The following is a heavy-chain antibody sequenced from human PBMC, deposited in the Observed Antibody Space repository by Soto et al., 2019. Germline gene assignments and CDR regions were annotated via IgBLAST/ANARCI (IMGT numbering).Heavy chain of an antibody. D-gene: IGHD3-22*01. Sequence: LRLSCAASGFTFSSYAMSWVRQAPGKGLEWVSAISGSGGSTYYADSVKGRFTISRDNSKNTLYLQMNSLRAEDTAVYYCAKDHSIMIVATDGMVVWGQGTTVTVSS. CDR1: GFTFSSYA. CDR3: AKDHSIMIVATDGMVV. V-gene: IGHV3-23*01. CDR2: ISGSGGST. J-gene: IGHJ6*02.